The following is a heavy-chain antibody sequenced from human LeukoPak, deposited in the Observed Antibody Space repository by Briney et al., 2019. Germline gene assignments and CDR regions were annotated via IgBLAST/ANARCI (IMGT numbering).Heavy chain of an antibody. CDR2: LSGSGGST. J-gene: IGHJ6*03. CDR1: GFTFSSHA. V-gene: IGHV3-23*01. D-gene: IGHD4-17*01. Sequence: GGSLRLSXAASGFTFSSHAMSWVRQAPGKGLEWVSSLSGSGGSTYHADSVKGRFSISRDNSKNTLYLQLNSLRVEDTAVYYCAKGGSTSRVTTSRVVFGYYYYMDVWGKGTPVTVSS. CDR3: AKGGSTSRVTTSRVVFGYYYYMDV.